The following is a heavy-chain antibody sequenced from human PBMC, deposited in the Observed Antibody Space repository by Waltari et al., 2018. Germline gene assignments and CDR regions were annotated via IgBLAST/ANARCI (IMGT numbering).Heavy chain of an antibody. D-gene: IGHD3-10*01. CDR1: GDSVSSNSAA. V-gene: IGHV6-1*01. CDR3: ARDFTYYYGSGSYYYFDY. CDR2: TYYRSKWYN. J-gene: IGHJ4*02. Sequence: QVQLQQSGPGLVKPSQTLSLTCAISGDSVSSNSAAWNWIRQSPSRGLEWLGRTYYRSKWYNDYAGSVKSRITINPDTSKNQFSLQLNSVTPEDTAVYYCARDFTYYYGSGSYYYFDYWGQGTLVTVSS.